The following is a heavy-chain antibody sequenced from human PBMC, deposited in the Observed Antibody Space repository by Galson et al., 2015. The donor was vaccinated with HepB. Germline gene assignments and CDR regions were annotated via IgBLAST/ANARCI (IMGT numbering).Heavy chain of an antibody. Sequence: SLRLSCAASGFTVSSNYMSWVRQAPGKGLEWVSVVYSGGSTYYPDSVKGRFTISRDNSKSTLYLQMNSLRAEDTAVYYCARAILSLRIAVAGPVYGMDVWGQGTTVTVSS. D-gene: IGHD6-19*01. J-gene: IGHJ6*02. CDR2: VYSGGST. CDR1: GFTVSSNY. CDR3: ARAILSLRIAVAGPVYGMDV. V-gene: IGHV3-66*01.